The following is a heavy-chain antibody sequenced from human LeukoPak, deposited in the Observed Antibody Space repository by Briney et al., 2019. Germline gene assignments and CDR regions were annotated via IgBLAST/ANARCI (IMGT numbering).Heavy chain of an antibody. D-gene: IGHD3-3*01. CDR1: GFTFSSYA. CDR3: ARDQDFWSGRHYMDV. CDR2: ISYDGSNK. V-gene: IGHV3-30*04. J-gene: IGHJ6*03. Sequence: PGGSLRLSCAASGFTFSSYAMHWVRQAPGKGLEWVAVISYDGSNKYYADSVKGRFTISRDNSKNTLYLQMNSLRAEDTAVYYCARDQDFWSGRHYMDVWGKGTTVTVSS.